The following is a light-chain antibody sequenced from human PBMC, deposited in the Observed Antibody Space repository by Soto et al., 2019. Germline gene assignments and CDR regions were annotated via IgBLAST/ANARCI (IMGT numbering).Light chain of an antibody. V-gene: IGKV1-33*01. CDR3: QQTNSFPPIT. J-gene: IGKJ5*01. Sequence: DIQMTQSPSSLSASVGDRVIITGLASQDIGNFLNWYEQKPGKAPKLLIYDASTLEAGVPSRFSGSGSGTDFTLTITSLQPEDFATYYCQQTNSFPPITFGQGTRLEIK. CDR2: DAS. CDR1: QDIGNF.